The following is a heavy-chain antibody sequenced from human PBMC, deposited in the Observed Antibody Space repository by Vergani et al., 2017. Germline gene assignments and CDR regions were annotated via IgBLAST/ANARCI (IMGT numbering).Heavy chain of an antibody. CDR2: INPSGGHT. CDR1: GYTFSNYY. CDR3: AREDYGILTGYRY. V-gene: IGHV1-46*03. Sequence: QVQVVQSGAEVKKSGASVKVSCKTSGYTFSNYYMHWVRQAPGQGLEWMGKINPSGGHTNYAQKFQGRVTMTRDTSTSTVYMELSRLGSEDTAIYYCAREDYGILTGYRYWGQGTLVTVSA. D-gene: IGHD3-9*01. J-gene: IGHJ4*02.